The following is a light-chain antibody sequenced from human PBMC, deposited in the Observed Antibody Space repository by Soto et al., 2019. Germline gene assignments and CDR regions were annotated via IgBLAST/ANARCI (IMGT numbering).Light chain of an antibody. CDR3: QQYGSSPLT. V-gene: IGKV3-20*01. Sequence: EIVLTQSPGTLSLSPGERATLSCRASQSVSSNYLAWYQQKPGQAPRLLIYGASGRATDIPDRFSGSGSGTDFTLTISRLEPEDFVVYYCQQYGSSPLTFGGGTKVDIK. CDR1: QSVSSNY. CDR2: GAS. J-gene: IGKJ4*01.